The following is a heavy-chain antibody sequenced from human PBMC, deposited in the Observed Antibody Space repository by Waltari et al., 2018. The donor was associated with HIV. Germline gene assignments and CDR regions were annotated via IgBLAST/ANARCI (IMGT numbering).Heavy chain of an antibody. CDR2: ISYSSSHI. D-gene: IGHD5-12*01. J-gene: IGHJ4*02. CDR1: GFTFSSYT. CDR3: ARYGGYSGPTLDY. Sequence: EVQLVESGGGLVKPGGSLRLSCAASGFTFSSYTMNWVRQAPGKGLKWVSSISYSSSHIYYADSLKGRFTISRDNAKNSLYLQMNSLRVEDTAVYYCARYGGYSGPTLDYWGQGTLVTVSS. V-gene: IGHV3-21*01.